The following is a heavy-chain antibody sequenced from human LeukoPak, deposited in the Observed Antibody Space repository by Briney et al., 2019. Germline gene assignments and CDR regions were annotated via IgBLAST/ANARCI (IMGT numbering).Heavy chain of an antibody. CDR1: GGSISSSSYY. CDR3: ARDKGYYGSGSYYTYNWFDP. J-gene: IGHJ5*02. CDR2: IYYSGST. D-gene: IGHD3-10*01. Sequence: SETLSLTCTVSGGSISSSSYYWGWIRQPPGKGLEWIGSIYYSGSTYYNPSLKSRVTISVDTSKNQFSLKLSSVTAADTAVYYCARDKGYYGSGSYYTYNWFDPWGQGTLVTVSS. V-gene: IGHV4-39*07.